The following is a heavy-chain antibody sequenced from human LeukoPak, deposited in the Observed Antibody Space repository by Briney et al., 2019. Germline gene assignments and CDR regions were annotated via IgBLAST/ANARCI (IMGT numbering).Heavy chain of an antibody. CDR3: AKGSRDSYPYYLDY. Sequence: GGSLRLSCAASGFRFSTSVMSWVRQAPGKGLEWVLAITGSGGNTYYADSVKGRFTISRDNSKNTLYLEMNSLRADDTAVYFCAKGSRDSYPYYLDYWGQGTLVTVSS. CDR1: GFRFSTSV. V-gene: IGHV3-23*01. CDR2: ITGSGGNT. J-gene: IGHJ4*02. D-gene: IGHD2-21*01.